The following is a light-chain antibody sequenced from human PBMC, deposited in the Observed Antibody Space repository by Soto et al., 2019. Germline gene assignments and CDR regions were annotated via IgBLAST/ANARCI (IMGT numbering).Light chain of an antibody. CDR1: QSVSGMY. CDR2: GTS. CDR3: QQYDNSPFT. J-gene: IGKJ3*01. V-gene: IGKV3-20*01. Sequence: EVVLTQSPGTLSLSPGESATLSCRASQSVSGMYLAWYQQKPGQAPRLLIYGTSNRATGIPDRFSGSGSGTDFTLTIRRLEPEDFAMYFCQQYDNSPFTFGPGTKGDIK.